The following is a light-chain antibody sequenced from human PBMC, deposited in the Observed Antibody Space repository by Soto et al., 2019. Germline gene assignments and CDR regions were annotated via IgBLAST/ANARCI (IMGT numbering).Light chain of an antibody. CDR1: QSSSTY. Sequence: DIQMTQSPSSLSASVGDRVTITCRASQSSSTYLNWYQQKVGKAPKLLIYAASSLQRGVPSRFSGSGSGTDFTLTISTLQPEDFATYYCQQSYSTPRTFGQGTKLEIK. J-gene: IGKJ2*01. CDR3: QQSYSTPRT. CDR2: AAS. V-gene: IGKV1-39*01.